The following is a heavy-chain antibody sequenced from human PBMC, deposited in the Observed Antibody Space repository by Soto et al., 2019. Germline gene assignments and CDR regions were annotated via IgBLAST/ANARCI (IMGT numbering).Heavy chain of an antibody. Sequence: PSETLSLTCFVSGGSFTSSSYYWVWIRQPPGKGLEWVGSIFYDGTTYYNPSLKSRSTISVDTSNNQFSLKLNSVTAADTAVYYCARETYGDYVGYFDPWGQGIQVTVSS. CDR2: IFYDGTT. D-gene: IGHD4-17*01. V-gene: IGHV4-39*02. CDR1: GGSFTSSSYY. J-gene: IGHJ5*02. CDR3: ARETYGDYVGYFDP.